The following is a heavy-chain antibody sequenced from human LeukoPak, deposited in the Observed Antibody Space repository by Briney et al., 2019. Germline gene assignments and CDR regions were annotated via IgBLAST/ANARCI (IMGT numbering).Heavy chain of an antibody. CDR1: GFTFSSYG. J-gene: IGHJ6*04. CDR3: AKDYCSSTSCYADYYYGMDV. D-gene: IGHD2-2*01. Sequence: GGSLRLSCAASGFTFSSYGMHGVRQAPGKGLEWVAVISYDGSNKYYAASVKGRFTISRDNSKNTLYLQMNSLRAEDTAVYYCAKDYCSSTSCYADYYYGMDVWGKGTTVTVSS. CDR2: ISYDGSNK. V-gene: IGHV3-30*18.